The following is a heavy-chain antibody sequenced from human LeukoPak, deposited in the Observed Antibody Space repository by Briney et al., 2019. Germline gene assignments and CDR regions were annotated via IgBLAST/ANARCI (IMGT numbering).Heavy chain of an antibody. CDR3: ARASQYSSSWFSDY. CDR1: GFTVSSNY. CDR2: IYSGGST. V-gene: IGHV3-53*01. Sequence: PGGSLRLSCAASGFTVSSNYMSWVRQAPGKGLEWVSVIYSGGSTYYADSVKGRFTISRDNSKNTLYLQMNSLRAEDTAVYYCARASQYSSSWFSDYWGQGTLVTVSS. D-gene: IGHD6-13*01. J-gene: IGHJ4*02.